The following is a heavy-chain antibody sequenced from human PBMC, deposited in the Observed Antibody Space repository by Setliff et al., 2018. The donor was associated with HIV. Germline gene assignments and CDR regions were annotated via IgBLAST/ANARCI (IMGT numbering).Heavy chain of an antibody. V-gene: IGHV1-69*13. CDR2: ITPVIGRP. J-gene: IGHJ6*03. CDR3: ARIVRPSYYYYYYMDV. Sequence: GASVKVSCKGSGGDLKSFVISWVRQASGQGLEWMGGITPVIGRPNYAQRFHDRLTITADESTSTAYMELSSLRSEDTAVYYCARIVRPSYYYYYYMDVWGKGTTVTVSS. CDR1: GGDLKSFV. D-gene: IGHD3-10*02.